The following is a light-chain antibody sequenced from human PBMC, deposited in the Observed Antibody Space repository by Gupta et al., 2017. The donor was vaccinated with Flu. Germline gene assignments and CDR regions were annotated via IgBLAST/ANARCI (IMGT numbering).Light chain of an antibody. CDR1: SSDIGAGHD. V-gene: IGLV1-40*01. CDR2: VNN. J-gene: IGLJ1*01. CDR3: QSYAIGMRGPYV. Sequence: TTSCTGSSSDIGAGHDVHCYQKRPETAQNLLLFVNNNRPSGAPDRFSFSKSGTSDSLAITGLQAEDGADYDYQSYAIGMRGPYVFGTGTKVTVL.